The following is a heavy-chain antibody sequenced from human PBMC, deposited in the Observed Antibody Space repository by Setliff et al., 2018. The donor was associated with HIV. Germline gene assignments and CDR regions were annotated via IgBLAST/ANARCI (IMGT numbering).Heavy chain of an antibody. Sequence: SETLSLTCTVSDGSISSGDYYWSWIRQPPGKGLEWIGHMYDSGSTYYNPSLRSRARISVDTSKNQFSLKLSSVAAADTAVYYCARAPGPYADYNWFDPWGQGTLVTVSS. CDR1: DGSISSGDYY. J-gene: IGHJ5*02. V-gene: IGHV4-30-4*08. CDR3: ARAPGPYADYNWFDP. D-gene: IGHD4-17*01. CDR2: MYDSGST.